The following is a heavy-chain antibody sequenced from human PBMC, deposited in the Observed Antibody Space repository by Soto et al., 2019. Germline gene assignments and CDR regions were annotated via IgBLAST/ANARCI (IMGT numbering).Heavy chain of an antibody. V-gene: IGHV1-3*01. CDR3: ASLWRGYYGSGPGPPAFDI. J-gene: IGHJ3*02. D-gene: IGHD3-10*01. Sequence: QVRLVQSGAEVKKPGASVKVSCKASGYTFTSYAMHWVRQAPGQRLEWMGWINAGNGNTKYSQKFQGRVTITRDTSASTAYMELSSVRAEDPAVYYCASLWRGYYGSGPGPPAFDIWGQGTMVTVSS. CDR1: GYTFTSYA. CDR2: INAGNGNT.